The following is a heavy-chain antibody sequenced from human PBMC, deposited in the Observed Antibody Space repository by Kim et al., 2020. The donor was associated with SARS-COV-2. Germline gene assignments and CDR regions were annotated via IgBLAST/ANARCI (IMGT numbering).Heavy chain of an antibody. J-gene: IGHJ4*02. V-gene: IGHV3-23*01. D-gene: IGHD3-10*01. Sequence: GGSLRLSCAASGFTFSNYAMSWIRQAPGKGLEWVSTISGSDGSTYYADSVRGRFTISRDNSKNTLYLQMNSLRAEDTAVYYCAKKFKYGSGSYQYYFDYLGKGTRVNVSA. CDR3: AKKFKYGSGSYQYYFDY. CDR1: GFTFSNYA. CDR2: ISGSDGST.